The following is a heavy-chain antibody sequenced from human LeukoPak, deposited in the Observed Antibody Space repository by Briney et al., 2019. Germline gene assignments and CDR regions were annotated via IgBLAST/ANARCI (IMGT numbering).Heavy chain of an antibody. V-gene: IGHV4-34*01. CDR3: AREAPVDYYDRSGYYGNFDY. CDR1: GGSFSDYY. CDR2: INHSGST. D-gene: IGHD3-22*01. J-gene: IGHJ4*02. Sequence: PSETLSLTCAVYGGSFSDYYWSWIRQPPGKGLEWIGEINHSGSTNYNPSLKSRVTISVDTSKNQFSLKLSSVTAADTAVYYCAREAPVDYYDRSGYYGNFDYWGQATLVTVSS.